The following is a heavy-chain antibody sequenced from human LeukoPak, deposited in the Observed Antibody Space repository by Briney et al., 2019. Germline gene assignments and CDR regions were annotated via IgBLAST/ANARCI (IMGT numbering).Heavy chain of an antibody. V-gene: IGHV3-9*01. J-gene: IGHJ6*03. CDR2: ISWNSGSI. D-gene: IGHD3-9*01. CDR3: AKDGPDILTGYYTGHYYYYMDV. CDR1: GFTFDDYA. Sequence: GGSLRLSCAASGFTFDDYAMHWVRQAPGKGLEWVSGISWNSGSIGYADSVKGRFTISRDNAKNSLYLQMNSLRAEDTAVYYCAKDGPDILTGYYTGHYYYYMDVWGKGTTVIVSS.